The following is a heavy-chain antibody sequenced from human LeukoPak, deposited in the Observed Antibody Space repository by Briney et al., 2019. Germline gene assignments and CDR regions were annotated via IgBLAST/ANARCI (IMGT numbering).Heavy chain of an antibody. D-gene: IGHD2-2*02. CDR3: AKGGRECSSTTCYTLYNWFDP. V-gene: IGHV3-23*01. CDR2: INNYGGSR. Sequence: PGGSLRPSCAASGFTLSRYAMNWVRQVPGKGLEWVSSINNYGGSRNYADSVKGRFTISRDNSKNTLYLQMNSLRVEDTAIYYCAKGGRECSSTTCYTLYNWFDPWGQGTLVTVSS. CDR1: GFTLSRYA. J-gene: IGHJ5*02.